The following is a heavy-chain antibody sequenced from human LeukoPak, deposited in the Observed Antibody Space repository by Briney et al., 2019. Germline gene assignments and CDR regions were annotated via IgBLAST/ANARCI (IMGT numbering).Heavy chain of an antibody. J-gene: IGHJ4*02. CDR3: ARGGIAVAGIDY. D-gene: IGHD6-19*01. Sequence: PSETLSLTCAVYGGSFSGYYWSWIRQPPGKGLEWIGEINHSGSTNYNPSLKSRVTISVDTSKNQFSLKLSSGTAADTAVYYCARGGIAVAGIDYWGQGTLVTVSS. CDR1: GGSFSGYY. CDR2: INHSGST. V-gene: IGHV4-34*01.